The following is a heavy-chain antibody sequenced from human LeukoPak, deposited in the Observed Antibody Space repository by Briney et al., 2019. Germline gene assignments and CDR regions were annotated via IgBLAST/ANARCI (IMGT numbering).Heavy chain of an antibody. CDR1: GYTFTGYY. V-gene: IGHV1-2*02. Sequence: ASVKVSCKASGYTFTGYYIHWVRQAPGQGLEWMGWIHPNSGGTNYAQKFQGRVTMTRDTSISTAYMEPSRLRSDDTAVYYCARGRGSWGFDYWGQGTLVTVSS. CDR2: IHPNSGGT. D-gene: IGHD1-26*01. J-gene: IGHJ4*02. CDR3: ARGRGSWGFDY.